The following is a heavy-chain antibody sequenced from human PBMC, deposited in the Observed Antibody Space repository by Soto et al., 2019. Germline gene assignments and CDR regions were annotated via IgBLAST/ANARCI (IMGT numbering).Heavy chain of an antibody. Sequence: QVQLVQSGAEEKKHGASVKVSCKASGYTFTSYAMHWVRKAPGQRLEWMGWINAGNGNTKYSQKFQGRVTITRDTSASTAYMELSSLRSEDTAVYYCARGRYSGYDGYFQHWGQGTLVTVSS. J-gene: IGHJ1*01. CDR1: GYTFTSYA. V-gene: IGHV1-3*05. CDR2: INAGNGNT. D-gene: IGHD5-12*01. CDR3: ARGRYSGYDGYFQH.